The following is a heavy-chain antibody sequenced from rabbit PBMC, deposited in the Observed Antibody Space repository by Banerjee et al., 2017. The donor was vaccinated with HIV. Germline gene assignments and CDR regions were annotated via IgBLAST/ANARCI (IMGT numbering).Heavy chain of an antibody. Sequence: QSLEESGGDLVKPGASLTLTCTASGFSFSSSYYMCWVRQAPGKGLEWIACIYADSSGSTYYASWAKGRFTISKTSSTTVTLQMTSLTAADTATYFYAKDYTPGGTDYEYYFDLWGPGTLVTVS. D-gene: IGHD8-1*01. CDR2: IYADSSGST. V-gene: IGHV1S40*01. J-gene: IGHJ4*01. CDR1: GFSFSSSYY. CDR3: AKDYTPGGTDYEYYFDL.